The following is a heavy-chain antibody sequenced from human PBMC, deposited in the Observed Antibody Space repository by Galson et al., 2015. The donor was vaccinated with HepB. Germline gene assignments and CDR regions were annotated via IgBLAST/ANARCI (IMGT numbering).Heavy chain of an antibody. Sequence: SLRLSCAASGFTFRSHWMHWVRQAPGKGLVWVSRINRDGRSTTYADSVKGRFAISRDNAKNTLYLQMSSLRAEDTAVYYCARGIEVVPDASGMDVWGQGTTVTVSS. CDR3: ARGIEVVPDASGMDV. J-gene: IGHJ6*02. V-gene: IGHV3-74*01. D-gene: IGHD2-2*01. CDR2: INRDGRST. CDR1: GFTFRSHW.